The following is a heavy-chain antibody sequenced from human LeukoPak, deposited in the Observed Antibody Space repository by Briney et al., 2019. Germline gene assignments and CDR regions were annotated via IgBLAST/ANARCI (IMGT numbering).Heavy chain of an antibody. V-gene: IGHV4-61*02. CDR1: GGSISSGSYY. J-gene: IGHJ4*02. D-gene: IGHD1-26*01. CDR2: IYTSGST. CDR3: ARRRGSYYFDY. Sequence: PSETLSLTCTVSGGSISSGSYYWSWIRQPAGKGLEWIGRIYTSGSTNYNPSLKSRVTISVDMSKNQFSLKLSSVTAADAAVYYCARRRGSYYFDYWGQGTLVTVSS.